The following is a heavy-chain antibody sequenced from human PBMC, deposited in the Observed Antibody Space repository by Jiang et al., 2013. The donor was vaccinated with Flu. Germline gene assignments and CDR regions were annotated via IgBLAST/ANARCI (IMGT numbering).Heavy chain of an antibody. V-gene: IGHV3-30-3*01. D-gene: IGHD5-24*01. Sequence: VQLVESGGGVVQPGRSLRLSCAASGFTFSSYAMHWVRQAPGKGLEWVAVISYDGSNKYYADSVKGRFTISRDNSKNTLYLQMNSLRAEDTAVYYCAGSKMATETPFDYWGQGTLVTVSS. J-gene: IGHJ4*02. CDR2: ISYDGSNK. CDR3: AGSKMATETPFDY. CDR1: GFTFSSYA.